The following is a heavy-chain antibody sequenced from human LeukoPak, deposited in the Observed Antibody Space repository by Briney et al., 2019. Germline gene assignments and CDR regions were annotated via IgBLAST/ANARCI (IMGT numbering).Heavy chain of an antibody. V-gene: IGHV1-69*04. CDR1: GGTFSSYV. J-gene: IGHJ4*02. D-gene: IGHD3-22*01. Sequence: SVKVSCKASGGTFSSYVISWVRQAPGQGLEWMGRIIPILGIANYAQKFQGRVTITADKSTSTAYMELSSLRSEDTAVYYCVSPPADYYDSRDYFDYWGQGTLVTVSS. CDR2: IIPILGIA. CDR3: VSPPADYYDSRDYFDY.